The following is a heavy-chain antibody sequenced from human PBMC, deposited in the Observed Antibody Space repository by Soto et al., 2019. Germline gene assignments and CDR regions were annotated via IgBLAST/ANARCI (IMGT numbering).Heavy chain of an antibody. CDR1: GYTFTSYD. J-gene: IGHJ6*03. CDR3: ARGDYQTQYYYYYYDMDV. D-gene: IGHD4-17*01. V-gene: IGHV1-8*01. Sequence: ASVKVSCKASGYTFTSYDINWVRQATGQGLEWMGWMNPNSGNTGYAQKFQGRVTMTRNTSISTAYMELSSLRSEDTAVYYCARGDYQTQYYYYYYDMDVWGKGTTVTVS. CDR2: MNPNSGNT.